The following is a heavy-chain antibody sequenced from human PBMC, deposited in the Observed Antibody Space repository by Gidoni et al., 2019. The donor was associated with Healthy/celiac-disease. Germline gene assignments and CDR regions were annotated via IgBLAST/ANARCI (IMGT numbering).Heavy chain of an antibody. V-gene: IGHV4-39*01. CDR1: GGSISSSSYY. D-gene: IGHD3-10*01. CDR3: ARHVGAGSLYFDY. J-gene: IGHJ4*02. CDR2: IYYSGST. Sequence: QLQLQESGPGLVKPSETLSLTCTVSGGSISSSSYYWGWIRQPPGKGLEWIGSIYYSGSTYYNPSLKSRVTISVDTSKNQFSLKLSSVTAADTAVYYCARHVGAGSLYFDYWGQGTLVTVSS.